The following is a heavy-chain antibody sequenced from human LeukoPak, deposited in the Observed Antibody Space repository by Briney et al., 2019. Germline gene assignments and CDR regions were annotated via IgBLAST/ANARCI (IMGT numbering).Heavy chain of an antibody. CDR1: GITLSNYG. V-gene: IGHV3-23*01. CDR2: ISGSGGGT. CDR3: AKLGVVIRVVLVGFHKEANYFES. D-gene: IGHD2-15*01. J-gene: IGHJ4*02. Sequence: GGSLRLSCAVSGITLSNYGMSWVRQALGKGLEWVAGISGSGGGTKYADSVKGRFTISRDNSKNTLFLQMTSLRAEDTAVYFCAKLGVVIRVVLVGFHKEANYFESWGQGALVTVSS.